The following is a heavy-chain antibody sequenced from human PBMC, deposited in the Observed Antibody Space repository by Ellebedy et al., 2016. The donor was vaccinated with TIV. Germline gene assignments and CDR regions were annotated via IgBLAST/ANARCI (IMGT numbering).Heavy chain of an antibody. CDR2: FDPEDGET. V-gene: IGHV1-24*01. Sequence: ASVKVSXXVSGYTLTELSMHWVRQAPGKGLEWMGGFDPEDGETIYAQKFQGRVTMTEDTSTDTAYMELSSLRSEDTAVYYCATARGVMRTFWFDPWGQGTLVTVSS. J-gene: IGHJ5*02. D-gene: IGHD3-16*01. CDR3: ATARGVMRTFWFDP. CDR1: GYTLTELS.